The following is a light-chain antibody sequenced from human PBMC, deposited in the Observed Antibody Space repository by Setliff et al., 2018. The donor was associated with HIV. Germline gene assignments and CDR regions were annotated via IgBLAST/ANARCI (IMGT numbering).Light chain of an antibody. J-gene: IGLJ1*01. V-gene: IGLV2-14*01. CDR3: ISYADSSALYV. Sequence: QSVLTQPASVSGSPGQSITISCTGTSSDIGGYDYVSWYQQHPDTAPKVIIYEVSNRPSGVSNRFSGSKSGNTASLTISGLLAEDEADYYCISYADSSALYVFGSGT. CDR2: EVS. CDR1: SSDIGGYDY.